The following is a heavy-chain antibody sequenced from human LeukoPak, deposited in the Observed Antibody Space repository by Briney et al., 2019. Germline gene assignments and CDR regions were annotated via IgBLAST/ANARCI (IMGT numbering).Heavy chain of an antibody. D-gene: IGHD2-2*01. J-gene: IGHJ6*04. CDR3: ARDKCSSTSCYDV. CDR1: GFTFSNYW. V-gene: IGHV3-7*01. Sequence: GGSLRLSCAASGFTFSNYWMTWVRQAPGKGLEWVANIKQDGSEKYYVDSVKGRFTISRDNAKTSLYLQMNSLRAEDTAVYYCARDKCSSTSCYDVWGKGTTVTVSS. CDR2: IKQDGSEK.